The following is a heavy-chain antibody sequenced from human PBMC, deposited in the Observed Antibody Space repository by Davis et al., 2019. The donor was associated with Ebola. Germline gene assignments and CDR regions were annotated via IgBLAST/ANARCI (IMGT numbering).Heavy chain of an antibody. J-gene: IGHJ5*02. CDR2: ISYDGSNK. D-gene: IGHD6-6*01. CDR3: ARDLVYSSSS. Sequence: PGGSLRLSCAASGFTFSSYGMHWVRQAPGKGLEWVAVISYDGSNKYYADSVKGRFTISRDNSKNTLYLQMNSLRDEDTAVYYCARDLVYSSSSWGWGTLVTVSS. V-gene: IGHV3-30*03. CDR1: GFTFSSYG.